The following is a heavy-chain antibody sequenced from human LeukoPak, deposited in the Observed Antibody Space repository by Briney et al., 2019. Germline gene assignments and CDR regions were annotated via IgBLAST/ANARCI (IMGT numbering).Heavy chain of an antibody. J-gene: IGHJ4*02. CDR3: ATVRGSSSSTRNADS. CDR1: GFPFSSYG. Sequence: GGSLRLSCAASGFPFSSYGMHWVRQAPGKGLEWVAIIWYDGSNQYYVDSVKGRFTISKDNSKNTLYLQMNSLRAEDTAIYYCATVRGSSSSTRNADSWGQGTLVTLSS. V-gene: IGHV3-33*01. D-gene: IGHD2-2*01. CDR2: IWYDGSNQ.